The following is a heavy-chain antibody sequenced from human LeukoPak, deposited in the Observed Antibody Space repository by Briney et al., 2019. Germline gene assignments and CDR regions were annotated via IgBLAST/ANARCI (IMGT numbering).Heavy chain of an antibody. J-gene: IGHJ6*03. CDR3: ARGTPQYCSSTSCYLSYYYYYMDV. V-gene: IGHV4-59*01. Sequence: IPSETLSLTCTVSGGSISSYYWSWIRQPPGKGLEWIGYIYYSGSTNYNPSLKSRVTISVDTSKNQFSLKLSSVTAADTAVYYCARGTPQYCSSTSCYLSYYYYYMDVWGKGTTVTVSS. CDR2: IYYSGST. D-gene: IGHD2-2*01. CDR1: GGSISSYY.